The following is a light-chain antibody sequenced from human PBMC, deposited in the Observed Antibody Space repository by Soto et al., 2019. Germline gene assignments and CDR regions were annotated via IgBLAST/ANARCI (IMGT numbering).Light chain of an antibody. Sequence: DFVMIQSPDSLAVSLGQRATINCKSSQSVLYNSNNKNYLAWCQQKPGQPPKLLIYWASTRESGVPDRFSGSVSGTDFTLTISSLQAEDVAVYYCQQYYSTPYTFGQGTKLDIK. V-gene: IGKV4-1*01. CDR3: QQYYSTPYT. J-gene: IGKJ2*01. CDR1: QSVLYNSNNKNY. CDR2: WAS.